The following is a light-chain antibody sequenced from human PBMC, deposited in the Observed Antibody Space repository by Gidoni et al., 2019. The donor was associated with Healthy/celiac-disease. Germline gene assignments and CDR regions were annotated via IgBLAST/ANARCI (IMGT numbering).Light chain of an antibody. CDR3: CSYAGSSTYVV. CDR2: EVS. Sequence: QSALTQPASVSGSPGQSITISCTGTSSDVWSYNLVSWYQQHPGKAPKLMIYEVSKRPSGVSNSFSGSKSGNTASLTISGLQAEDEADYYGCSYAGSSTYVVFGGGTKLTVL. CDR1: SSDVWSYNL. V-gene: IGLV2-23*02. J-gene: IGLJ2*01.